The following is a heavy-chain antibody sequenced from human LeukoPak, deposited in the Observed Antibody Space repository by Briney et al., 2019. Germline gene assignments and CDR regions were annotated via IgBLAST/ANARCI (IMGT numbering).Heavy chain of an antibody. V-gene: IGHV3-7*01. J-gene: IGHJ4*02. Sequence: GGSLRLSCAASGFTFSSYWMSWVRQAPGKGLEWVANIKRDGSEKYYVDSVKGRFTISRDNAKTSLYLQMNSLRAEDTAVYYCARDLSGVTGYTYGRGIDYWGQGTLVTVSS. D-gene: IGHD5-18*01. CDR3: ARDLSGVTGYTYGRGIDY. CDR1: GFTFSSYW. CDR2: IKRDGSEK.